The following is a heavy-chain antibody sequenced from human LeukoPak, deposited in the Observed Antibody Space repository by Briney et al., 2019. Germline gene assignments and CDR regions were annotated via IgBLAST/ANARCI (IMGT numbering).Heavy chain of an antibody. CDR2: IHDRN. CDR3: AKDQPTDGYNSI. V-gene: IGHV3-23*01. CDR1: AFICGNYY. J-gene: IGHJ4*02. D-gene: IGHD5-24*01. Sequence: GGRLGFACEACAFICGNYYMRGLRQAPGKGLEWVSTIHDRNYYADSVKGRFTISRDNSRSTLYLQMDSLRAEDTAVYYCAKDQPTDGYNSIWGRGTLVTVSS.